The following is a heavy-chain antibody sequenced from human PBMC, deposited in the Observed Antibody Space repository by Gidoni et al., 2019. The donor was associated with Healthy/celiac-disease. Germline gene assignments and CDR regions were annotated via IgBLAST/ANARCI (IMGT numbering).Heavy chain of an antibody. D-gene: IGHD2-2*01. CDR2: IKQDGSEK. V-gene: IGHV3-7*04. Sequence: EVQLVESGGGLVQPGGSLRLSCAASGFTFSSYWMSWVRQSPGKGLEWVANIKQDGSEKYYVDSVKGRFTISRDNAKNSLYLQMNSLRAEDTAVYYCAREGCSSTSCYLGGYYGMDVWGQGTTVTVSS. J-gene: IGHJ6*02. CDR1: GFTFSSYW. CDR3: AREGCSSTSCYLGGYYGMDV.